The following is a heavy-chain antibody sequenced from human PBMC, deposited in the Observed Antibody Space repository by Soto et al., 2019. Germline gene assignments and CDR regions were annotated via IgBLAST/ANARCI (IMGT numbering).Heavy chain of an antibody. Sequence: ASVKVSCKASGYTFRGYGITWVRRAPGQGLEWVAWINPDNGNTNSAPKFLRRVILTTDTSTNTAYMEMNSLRAEDTAVYYCARESEDLKSNLASWG. V-gene: IGHV1-18*04. CDR3: ARESEDLKSNLAS. CDR1: GYTFRGYG. CDR2: INPDNGNT. J-gene: IGHJ6*03.